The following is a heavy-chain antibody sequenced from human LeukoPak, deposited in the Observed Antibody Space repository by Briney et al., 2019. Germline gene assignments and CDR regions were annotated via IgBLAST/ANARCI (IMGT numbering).Heavy chain of an antibody. CDR3: ARERPTTVTDEGYFDY. CDR2: IYYSGST. V-gene: IGHV4-61*01. D-gene: IGHD4-17*01. Sequence: PSETLSLTCTVSGGSVSSGSYYWSWIRQPPGKGLEWIGYIYYSGSTNYNPSLKSRVTISVDTSKNQFSLKLSSVTAADTAVYYCARERPTTVTDEGYFDYWAREPWSPSPQ. CDR1: GGSVSSGSYY. J-gene: IGHJ4*02.